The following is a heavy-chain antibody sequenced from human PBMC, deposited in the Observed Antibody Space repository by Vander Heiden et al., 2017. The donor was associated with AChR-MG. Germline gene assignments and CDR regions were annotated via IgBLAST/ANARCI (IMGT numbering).Heavy chain of an antibody. CDR1: GSTSTSFT. Sequence: QLVESGGGLFRPRAPLRLSCSAPGSTSTSFTMNWVRRHPGKGLEWVSSISTTSNYIHYADSLKGRVTISRDNAKNSLYLQMNSLRAEDTAIYYCAGGDSDSWSDQYYYYYYGMDVWGQGTAVTVSS. CDR3: AGGDSDSWSDQYYYYYYGMDV. V-gene: IGHV3-21*02. CDR2: ISTTSNYI. J-gene: IGHJ6*02. D-gene: IGHD3-3*01.